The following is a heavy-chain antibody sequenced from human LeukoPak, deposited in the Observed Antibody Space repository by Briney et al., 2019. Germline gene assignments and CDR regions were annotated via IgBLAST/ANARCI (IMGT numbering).Heavy chain of an antibody. V-gene: IGHV4-61*02. CDR1: GGSISSGRYY. CDR3: ARADDYGLYFDY. Sequence: SETLSLTCTVSGGSISSGRYYWSWIRQPAGKGLEWIGRIYTSGSTQYNPSLKSRVTIPLDTSKNQFSLKLSSVTAADTAVYYCARADDYGLYFDYWGQGTLVTVSS. J-gene: IGHJ4*02. D-gene: IGHD4-17*01. CDR2: IYTSGST.